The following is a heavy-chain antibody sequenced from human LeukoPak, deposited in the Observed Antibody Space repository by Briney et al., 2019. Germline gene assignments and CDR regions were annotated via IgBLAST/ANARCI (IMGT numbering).Heavy chain of an antibody. CDR3: ARALDYYYYGMDV. J-gene: IGHJ6*02. CDR1: GFTVSSNY. V-gene: IGHV3-53*01. Sequence: GGSLRLSCAASGFTVSSNYMSWVRQAPGKGLEWVSVIYSGGSTYYADSVKGRFTISRDNSKNTLYLQMNSLRAEDTAVYYCARALDYYYYGMDVWGQGTTVTVSS. CDR2: IYSGGST.